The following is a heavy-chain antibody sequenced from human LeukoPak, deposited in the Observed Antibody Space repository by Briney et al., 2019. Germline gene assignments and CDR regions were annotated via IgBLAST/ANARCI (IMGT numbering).Heavy chain of an antibody. CDR2: IYHSGST. D-gene: IGHD2-21*01. J-gene: IGHJ3*02. Sequence: SETLSLTCAVSGYSISSGYYWGWIRQPPGKGLEWIGSIYHSGSTYYNPSLKSRVTISVDTSKNQFSLKLSSVTAADTAVYYCARGAVVIALSFDIWGQGTMVTVSS. V-gene: IGHV4-38-2*01. CDR3: ARGAVVIALSFDI. CDR1: GYSISSGYY.